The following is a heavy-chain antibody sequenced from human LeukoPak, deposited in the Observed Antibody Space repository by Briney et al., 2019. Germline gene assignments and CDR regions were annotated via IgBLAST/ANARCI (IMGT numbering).Heavy chain of an antibody. J-gene: IGHJ4*02. D-gene: IGHD1-26*01. CDR1: GFTFSSYG. CDR3: ARDTEVVVGATGFDY. Sequence: PGGSLRPSCAASGFTFSSYGMHWVRQAPGKGLEWVAVIWYDGSNKYYADSVKGRFTISRDDSKNTLYLQMNSLRAEDTAVYCCARDTEVVVGATGFDYWGQGTLVTVSS. CDR2: IWYDGSNK. V-gene: IGHV3-33*01.